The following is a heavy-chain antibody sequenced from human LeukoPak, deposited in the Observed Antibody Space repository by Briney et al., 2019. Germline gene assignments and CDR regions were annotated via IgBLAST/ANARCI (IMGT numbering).Heavy chain of an antibody. CDR2: IRYDGSNK. CDR3: AKDRVLGYCRSTSCEEYSSWGYFDY. CDR1: GFTFSSYG. J-gene: IGHJ4*02. V-gene: IGHV3-30*02. Sequence: GGSLRLSCAASGFTFSSYGMHWVRQAPGKGLEWVAFIRYDGSNKYYADSVKGRFTISRDNSKNTLYLQMNSLRAEDTAVYYCAKDRVLGYCRSTSCEEYSSWGYFDYWGQGTLVTAS. D-gene: IGHD2-2*01.